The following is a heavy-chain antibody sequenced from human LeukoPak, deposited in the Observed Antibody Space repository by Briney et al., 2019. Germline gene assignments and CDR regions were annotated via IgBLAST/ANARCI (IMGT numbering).Heavy chain of an antibody. D-gene: IGHD3-22*01. V-gene: IGHV1-69*13. CDR3: ARDSELPSITMIVGYFQH. CDR1: GYTFTSYY. CDR2: IIPIFGTA. J-gene: IGHJ1*01. Sequence: GASVKVSCKASGYTFTSYYMHWVRQAPGQGLEWMGGIIPIFGTANYAQKFQGRVTITADESTSTAYMELSSLRSEDTAVYYCARDSELPSITMIVGYFQHWGQGTLVTVSS.